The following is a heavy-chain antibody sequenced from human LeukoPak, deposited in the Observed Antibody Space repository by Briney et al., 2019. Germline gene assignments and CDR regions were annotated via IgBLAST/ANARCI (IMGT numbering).Heavy chain of an antibody. Sequence: PGGSLRLSCAASGFTFSSYVMNWVRQAPGKGLEWVSVISGSGGTTYYADSVKGRVTISRDNSKSTLYLQMNSLRAEDTAVYYCAKSCCSTSSCYDGFDCWGQGTLVTVSS. J-gene: IGHJ4*02. D-gene: IGHD2-2*01. CDR1: GFTFSSYV. V-gene: IGHV3-23*01. CDR2: ISGSGGTT. CDR3: AKSCCSTSSCYDGFDC.